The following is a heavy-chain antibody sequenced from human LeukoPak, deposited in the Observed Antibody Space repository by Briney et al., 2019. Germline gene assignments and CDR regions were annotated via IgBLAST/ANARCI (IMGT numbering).Heavy chain of an antibody. D-gene: IGHD6-13*01. V-gene: IGHV4-39*01. Sequence: SETLSLTCTVSGGSISSSGYYWGWIPQPPGKGLEWIGSIYYSGSTYYNPSLKSRVTISVDTSKNQFSLKLSSVTAADTAVYYCARQCIAAAGDFDYWGQGTLVTVSS. CDR3: ARQCIAAAGDFDY. CDR2: IYYSGST. J-gene: IGHJ4*02. CDR1: GGSISSSGYY.